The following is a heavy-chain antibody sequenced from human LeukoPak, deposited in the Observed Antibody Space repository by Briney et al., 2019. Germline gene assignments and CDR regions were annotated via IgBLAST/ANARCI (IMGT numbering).Heavy chain of an antibody. V-gene: IGHV3-23*01. D-gene: IGHD2-8*01. CDR3: AKYILYHGAFDI. J-gene: IGHJ3*02. CDR2: ISGSGGST. Sequence: GGSLRLSCAASGFTFSSYAMSWVRQAPGKGLEWVSAISGSGGSTYYADSVKGRFTISRDNSKNTLYLQMNSLEAEDTAVYYCAKYILYHGAFDIWGQGTMVTVSS. CDR1: GFTFSSYA.